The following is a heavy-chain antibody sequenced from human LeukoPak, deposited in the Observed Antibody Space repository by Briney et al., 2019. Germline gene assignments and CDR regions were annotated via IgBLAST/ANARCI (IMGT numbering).Heavy chain of an antibody. J-gene: IGHJ4*02. Sequence: SETLSLTCAVYGGSFSGYYWSWIRQPPGKGLEWIGEINHSGSTNYNPSLKSRVTISVDTSKNQFSLKLSSVTAADTAVYYCAREYYYDSSGYPDFWGQGTLVTVSS. CDR1: GGSFSGYY. CDR2: INHSGST. CDR3: AREYYYDSSGYPDF. D-gene: IGHD3-22*01. V-gene: IGHV4-34*01.